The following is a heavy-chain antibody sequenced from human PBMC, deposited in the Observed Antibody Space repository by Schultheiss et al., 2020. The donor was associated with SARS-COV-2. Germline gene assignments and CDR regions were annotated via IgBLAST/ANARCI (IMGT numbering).Heavy chain of an antibody. D-gene: IGHD3-3*01. CDR3: ARANYDFWSGPPVY. J-gene: IGHJ4*02. CDR1: GGSFSGYY. CDR2: INHSGST. V-gene: IGHV4-34*01. Sequence: SQTLSLTCAVYGGSFSGYYWSWIRQPPGKGLEWIGEINHSGSTNYNPSLKSRVTISVDTSKNQFSLKLSSVTAADTAVYYCARANYDFWSGPPVYWGQGTLVTVSS.